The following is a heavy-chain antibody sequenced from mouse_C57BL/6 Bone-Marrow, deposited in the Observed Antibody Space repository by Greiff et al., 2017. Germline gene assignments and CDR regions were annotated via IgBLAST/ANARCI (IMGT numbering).Heavy chain of an antibody. CDR2: IYPGDGDT. V-gene: IGHV1-82*01. CDR3: ASPYGNDAMDY. D-gene: IGHD1-1*01. CDR1: GYAFSSSW. Sequence: QVQLQQSGPELVKPGASVKISCKASGYAFSSSWMNWVKQRPGKGLEWIGRIYPGDGDTNYNGKFKGKATLTADKSSSTAYMQLSSLTSEDSAVYFCASPYGNDAMDYWGQGTSVTVSS. J-gene: IGHJ4*01.